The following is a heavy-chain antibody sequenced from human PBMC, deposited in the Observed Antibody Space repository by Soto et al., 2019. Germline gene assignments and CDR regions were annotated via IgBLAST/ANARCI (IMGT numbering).Heavy chain of an antibody. V-gene: IGHV3-23*01. CDR1: GFTFSSYA. Sequence: GGSLRLSCAASGFTFSSYAMSWVRQAPGKGLEWVSAISGSGGSTYYADSVKGRFTISRDNSENTLYLQMSSLRAEDTALYYCVKAFYSGYPPYYYAMDVWGQGTTVTVSS. CDR2: ISGSGGST. J-gene: IGHJ6*02. CDR3: VKAFYSGYPPYYYAMDV. D-gene: IGHD5-12*01.